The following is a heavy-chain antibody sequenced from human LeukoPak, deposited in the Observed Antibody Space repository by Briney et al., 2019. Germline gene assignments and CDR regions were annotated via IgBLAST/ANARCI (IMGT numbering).Heavy chain of an antibody. D-gene: IGHD6-19*01. Sequence: GGSLRLSCAASGFTLSNSAMRWVRQAPGKGLEGVLTLSVSSITTYYADSVKGPFPISRDNSKNTLYLQMNSLRAEDTAVYYCAKGIYSSGWSYFDYWGHGTLVTVSS. V-gene: IGHV3-23*01. J-gene: IGHJ4*01. CDR3: AKGIYSSGWSYFDY. CDR1: GFTLSNSA. CDR2: LSVSSITT.